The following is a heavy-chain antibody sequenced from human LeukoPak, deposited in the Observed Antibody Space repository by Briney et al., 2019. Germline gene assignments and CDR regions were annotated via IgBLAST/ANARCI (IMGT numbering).Heavy chain of an antibody. CDR1: GFTFSSYG. D-gene: IGHD6-13*01. J-gene: IGHJ5*02. CDR3: ARGRRGSSWYLGWFDP. CDR2: IWYDGSNK. V-gene: IGHV3-33*01. Sequence: GRSLRLSCAASGFTFSSYGMHWVRQAPGKGLERVAVIWYDGSNKYYADSVKGRFTISRDNSKNTLYLQMNSLRAEDTAVYYCARGRRGSSWYLGWFDPWGQGTLVTVSS.